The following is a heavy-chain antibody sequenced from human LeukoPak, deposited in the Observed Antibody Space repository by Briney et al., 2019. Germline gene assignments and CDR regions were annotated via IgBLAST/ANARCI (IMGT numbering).Heavy chain of an antibody. CDR3: ARDRWSGYDPSVFDY. J-gene: IGHJ4*02. D-gene: IGHD5-12*01. V-gene: IGHV1-69*04. CDR1: GGTFSSYA. CDR2: IIPILGIA. Sequence: SVKVSCKASGGTFSSYAISWVRQAPGQGLEWMGRIIPILGIANYAQKFQGRVTITADKSTSTAYMELSSLRSEDTAVYYCARDRWSGYDPSVFDYWGQGTLVTVSS.